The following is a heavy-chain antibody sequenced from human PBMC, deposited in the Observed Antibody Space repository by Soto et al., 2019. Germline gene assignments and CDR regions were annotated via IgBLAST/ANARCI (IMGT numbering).Heavy chain of an antibody. CDR2: IGTAGDT. Sequence: GGSLRLSCAASGFTFSSYDMHWVRQATGKGLEWVSAIGTAGDTYYPGSVKGRLTISRENAKNSLYLQMNSLRAEDTAVYYCARASQLRFLEWLGMNYYGMDVWGQGTTVTVSS. J-gene: IGHJ6*02. CDR3: ARASQLRFLEWLGMNYYGMDV. D-gene: IGHD3-3*01. CDR1: GFTFSSYD. V-gene: IGHV3-13*01.